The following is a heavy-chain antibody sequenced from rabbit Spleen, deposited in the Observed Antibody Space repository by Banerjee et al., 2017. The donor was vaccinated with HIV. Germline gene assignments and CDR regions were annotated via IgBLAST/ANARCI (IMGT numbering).Heavy chain of an antibody. CDR1: GLDFSSSYY. CDR2: IYNGDGST. V-gene: IGHV1S40*01. Sequence: QSLEESGGDLVKPGASLTLTCTASGLDFSSSYYICWVRQAPGKGLEWIGCIYNGDGSTYYASWVNGRFSISKTSSTTVTLQMTSLTVADTATYFCARAVGGSGYDLWGPGTLVTVS. CDR3: ARAVGGSGYDL. J-gene: IGHJ4*01. D-gene: IGHD1-1*01.